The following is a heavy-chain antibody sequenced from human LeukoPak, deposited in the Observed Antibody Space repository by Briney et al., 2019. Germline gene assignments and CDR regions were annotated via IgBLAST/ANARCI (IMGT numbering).Heavy chain of an antibody. V-gene: IGHV3-23*01. D-gene: IGHD3-22*01. Sequence: GGSLRLSCAASGFIFNKFAMSWVRQAPGKGLEWVSAISGSGGSTYNADSVKGRFTIPRDNSKNTLYLQMNSLRAEDTAVYYCAEPEGGYYDIRPDWGQGTLVTVSS. CDR2: ISGSGGST. CDR1: GFIFNKFA. CDR3: AEPEGGYYDIRPD. J-gene: IGHJ4*02.